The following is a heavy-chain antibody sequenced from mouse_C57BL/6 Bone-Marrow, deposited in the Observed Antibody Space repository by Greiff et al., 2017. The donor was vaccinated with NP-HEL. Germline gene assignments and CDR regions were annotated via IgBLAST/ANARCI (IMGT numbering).Heavy chain of an antibody. CDR2: IYPRDGST. CDR3: ARGVGGY. CDR1: GYTFTSYW. Sequence: QVQLQQPGAELVKPGASVKLSCKASGYTFTSYWMHWVKQRPGQGLEWIGWIYPRDGSTKYNEKFKGKATLTVDTSSSTAYMELHSLTSEDSAVYFCARGVGGYWGQGTTLTVSS. J-gene: IGHJ2*01. V-gene: IGHV1-85*01.